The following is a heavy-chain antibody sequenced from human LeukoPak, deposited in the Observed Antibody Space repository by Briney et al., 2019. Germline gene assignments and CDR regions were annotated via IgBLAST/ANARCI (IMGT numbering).Heavy chain of an antibody. CDR1: GFTFDDDA. Sequence: PGGSLRLSCAASGFTFDDDAMHWVRQAPGKGLEWVSGISWNSGGIGYADSVKGRFSISRDNAKNSLYLQMNSLRAEDTALYYCAKSPWSMNPSSYFDYWGQGTLVTVSS. CDR3: AKSPWSMNPSSYFDY. CDR2: ISWNSGGI. V-gene: IGHV3-9*01. J-gene: IGHJ4*02. D-gene: IGHD1-14*01.